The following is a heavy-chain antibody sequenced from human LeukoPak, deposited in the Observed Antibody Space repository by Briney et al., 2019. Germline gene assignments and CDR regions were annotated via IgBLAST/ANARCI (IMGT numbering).Heavy chain of an antibody. V-gene: IGHV3-33*01. CDR2: VWYDGSNK. Sequence: HSGRSLRLSCAASGFTFSSYGMPWVRQAPGKGLEWVAVVWYDGSNKYYADSVKGRFTISRDNSKNTLYLQMNSLRAEDTAVYYCASSRHRGGRFWSGYYPPTNWFDPWGQGTLVTVSS. CDR1: GFTFSSYG. J-gene: IGHJ5*02. D-gene: IGHD3-3*01. CDR3: ASSRHRGGRFWSGYYPPTNWFDP.